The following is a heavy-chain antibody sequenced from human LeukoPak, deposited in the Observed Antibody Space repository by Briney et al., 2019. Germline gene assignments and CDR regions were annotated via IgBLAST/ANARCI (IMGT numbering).Heavy chain of an antibody. CDR2: ISSSSSYI. Sequence: PGGSLRLSCAASGFTFSSYSMNWVRQAPGKGLEWVSYISSSSSYIYYTDSMKGRFTISRDNAKNSLYLQMNSPRAEDTAVYYCARLVPDYYYYYMDVWGKGTTVTVSS. J-gene: IGHJ6*03. CDR1: GFTFSSYS. V-gene: IGHV3-21*01. CDR3: ARLVPDYYYYYMDV.